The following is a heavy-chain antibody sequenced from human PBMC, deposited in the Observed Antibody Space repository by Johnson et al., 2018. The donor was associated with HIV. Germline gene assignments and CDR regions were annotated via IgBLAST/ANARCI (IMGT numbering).Heavy chain of an antibody. D-gene: IGHD3-22*01. CDR3: ARGTNYYDSSGHQVGNGFDF. V-gene: IGHV3-13*01. CDR2: IGTAGDT. Sequence: VQLVESGGGVVQPGGSLRLSCAASGFTFSSYDMHWVRQATGKGLEWVSAIGTAGDTYYPGSVKGRFTISRENAKNTLYLQMNSLRVEDTAFYYCARGTNYYDSSGHQVGNGFDFWGRGTRVIVSS. J-gene: IGHJ3*01. CDR1: GFTFSSYD.